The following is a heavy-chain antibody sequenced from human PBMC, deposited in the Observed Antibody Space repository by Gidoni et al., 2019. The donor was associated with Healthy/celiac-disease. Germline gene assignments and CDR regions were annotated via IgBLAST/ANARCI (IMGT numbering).Heavy chain of an antibody. Sequence: QVQLQESGPGLVKPSQTLSLTCTVSGGSISSGSYYWSWIRQHAGKGLEWIGRIYTSGSTNYNHSLKSRVTMSVDTSKNQFSLKLSSVTAADTAVYYCAREGDGYNYGDFDYWGQGTLVTVSS. D-gene: IGHD5-12*01. CDR1: GGSISSGSYY. V-gene: IGHV4-61*02. CDR3: AREGDGYNYGDFDY. CDR2: IYTSGST. J-gene: IGHJ4*02.